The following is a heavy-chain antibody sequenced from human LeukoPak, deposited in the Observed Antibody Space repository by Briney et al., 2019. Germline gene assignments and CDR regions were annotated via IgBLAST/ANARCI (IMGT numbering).Heavy chain of an antibody. CDR1: GFTLSSYG. J-gene: IGHJ5*02. V-gene: IGHV3-33*06. CDR2: IWYDGSNK. CDR3: AKDRYPYSSSSVHWFDP. D-gene: IGHD6-6*01. Sequence: PGRSLRLSCAASGFTLSSYGMHWVRQAPGKGLEWGAVIWYDGSNKYYADSLKGRFTISRDNSKNMLYLQMNILRVEDTAVYYCAKDRYPYSSSSVHWFDPWGQGTLVTVSS.